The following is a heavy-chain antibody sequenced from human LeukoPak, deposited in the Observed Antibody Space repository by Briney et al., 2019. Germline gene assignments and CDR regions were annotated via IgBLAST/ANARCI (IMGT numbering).Heavy chain of an antibody. CDR3: ARDIGLKVGATTAFDI. V-gene: IGHV3-11*01. CDR2: ISSSGSTI. CDR1: GFTFSDYY. Sequence: GGSLRLSCAASGFTFSDYYMSWIRQAPGKGLEWVSYISSSGSTIYYADSVKGRFTISRDNAKNSLYLQMNSLRAEDTAVYYCARDIGLKVGATTAFDIWGQGTMVTVSS. D-gene: IGHD1-26*01. J-gene: IGHJ3*02.